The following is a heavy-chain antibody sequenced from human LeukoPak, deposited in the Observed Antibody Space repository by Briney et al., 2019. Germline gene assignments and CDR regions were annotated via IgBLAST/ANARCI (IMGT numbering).Heavy chain of an antibody. V-gene: IGHV4-38-2*01. CDR1: GYSISSGYY. CDR3: ARRSGSGYYYMDV. Sequence: SETLPLTCAVSGYSISSGYYWGWVRQPPGKGLEWIGSVYHSGSTFYNPSLNSRATISVDTSKNQFSLKLNSVTAADTAVYYCARRSGSGYYYMDVWGKGTTLTVSS. J-gene: IGHJ6*03. CDR2: VYHSGST. D-gene: IGHD3-3*01.